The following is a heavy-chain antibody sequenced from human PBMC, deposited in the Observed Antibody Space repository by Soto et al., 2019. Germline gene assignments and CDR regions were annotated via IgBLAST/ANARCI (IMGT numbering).Heavy chain of an antibody. Sequence: ESLKISCKGSGYTFTNYWIGWVHQMPGKGLEWMGIIYPGDSDTKYNPSFQGQVTISADKSITTTYLRWTSLKASDTAIYYCAASIFYYGMDVWGQGTTVTVSS. V-gene: IGHV5-51*07. CDR3: AASIFYYGMDV. CDR2: IYPGDSDT. J-gene: IGHJ6*02. CDR1: GYTFTNYW.